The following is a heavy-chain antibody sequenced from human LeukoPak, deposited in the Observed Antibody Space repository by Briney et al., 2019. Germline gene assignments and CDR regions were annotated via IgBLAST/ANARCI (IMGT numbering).Heavy chain of an antibody. Sequence: PSETLSLTCTVSGGSISSYYWSWIRQPPGKGLEWIGEINHSGGTNYNPSLKSRVTISVDTSKNQFSLKLSSVTAADTAVYYCARVPPGGYDYCLFDYWGQGTLVTVSS. D-gene: IGHD3/OR15-3a*01. CDR3: ARVPPGGYDYCLFDY. CDR2: INHSGGT. CDR1: GGSISSYY. V-gene: IGHV4-34*01. J-gene: IGHJ4*02.